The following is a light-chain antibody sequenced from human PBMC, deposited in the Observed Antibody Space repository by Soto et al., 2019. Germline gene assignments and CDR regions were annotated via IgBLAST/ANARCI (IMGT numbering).Light chain of an antibody. V-gene: IGKV3-11*01. CDR2: DAS. CDR1: QSISSY. CDR3: QQYGRSPRT. Sequence: EAVLPHSPATLSLSPGERASLSCRASQSISSYLGRCQQKPGQAPRLLIYDASNRATGIPARFSGSGSGTDFTLTISRLEPEDFAVYYCQQYGRSPRTFGQGTKV. J-gene: IGKJ1*01.